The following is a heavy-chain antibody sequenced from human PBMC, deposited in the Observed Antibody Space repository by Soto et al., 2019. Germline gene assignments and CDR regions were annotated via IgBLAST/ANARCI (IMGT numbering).Heavy chain of an antibody. CDR3: ARALLPNYMDV. CDR1: GYSFTGYF. J-gene: IGHJ6*03. V-gene: IGHV1-2*04. CDR2: INPNSGDT. Sequence: QVQLVQSGAEVKKPGASVKVSCKASGYSFTGYFMFWVRQAPGQGLEWMGWINPNSGDTNYAQKFQGWVTMTRDTSLSTAYMELSRLTSDDTAVYFCARALLPNYMDVWGRGTTVTVSS.